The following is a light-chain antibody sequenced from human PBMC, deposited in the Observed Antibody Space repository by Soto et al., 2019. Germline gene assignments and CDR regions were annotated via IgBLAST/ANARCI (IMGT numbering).Light chain of an antibody. V-gene: IGLV2-14*01. CDR1: SSDIGTYDL. J-gene: IGLJ2*01. Sequence: QSAPTQPASVSGSLGQSITISCTGSSSDIGTYDLVSWYQQHPGKAPQLMIYEVTNRPSGVSNRFSGSKSGNTASLTISGLQSEDEADYYCSSYTTSSTVVIGGGTKVTVL. CDR2: EVT. CDR3: SSYTTSSTVV.